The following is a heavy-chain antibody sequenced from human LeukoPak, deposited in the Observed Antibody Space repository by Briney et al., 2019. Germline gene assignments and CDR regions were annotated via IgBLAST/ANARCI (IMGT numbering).Heavy chain of an antibody. D-gene: IGHD3-22*01. V-gene: IGHV3-64*01. Sequence: GSLRLSCAASGFSFSSYAMHWVRQAPGTGLQSVSAISSNGDSTYYANSVKGRFSISRDNSKNTLYLQMGSLRAEDMAVYYCATAIHSSGYPPVDYWGQGSLVTVSS. CDR3: ATAIHSSGYPPVDY. J-gene: IGHJ4*02. CDR2: ISSNGDST. CDR1: GFSFSSYA.